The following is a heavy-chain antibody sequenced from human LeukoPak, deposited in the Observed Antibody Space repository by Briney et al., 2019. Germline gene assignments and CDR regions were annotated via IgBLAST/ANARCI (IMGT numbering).Heavy chain of an antibody. CDR2: IKPDGSEK. J-gene: IGHJ4*02. Sequence: GGSLRLSCAASAFTFRTYWMSWVRQAPGKGLEWVAMIKPDGSEKYYVDSVKGLFTISRDNAKNSLFLQMTSLRAEDTAVYYCAKDLTRSSGGFDYWGQGTLVTVSS. D-gene: IGHD6-6*01. V-gene: IGHV3-7*03. CDR1: AFTFRTYW. CDR3: AKDLTRSSGGFDY.